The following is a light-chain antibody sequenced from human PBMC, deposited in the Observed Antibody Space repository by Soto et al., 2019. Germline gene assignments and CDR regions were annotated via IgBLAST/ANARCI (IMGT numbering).Light chain of an antibody. CDR2: DAS. Sequence: DIQMTQSPSTLSASVGDRVTITCRASQSISSWLAWYQQKPGKAPKLLISDASILETGVPSRFSGSGSGTDFTFTISSLQPEDIATYYCQQYDNIRVTFGQGTRLEIK. CDR3: QQYDNIRVT. CDR1: QSISSW. J-gene: IGKJ5*01. V-gene: IGKV1-33*01.